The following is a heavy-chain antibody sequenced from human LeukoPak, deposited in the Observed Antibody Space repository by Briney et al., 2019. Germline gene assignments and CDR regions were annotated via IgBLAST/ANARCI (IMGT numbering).Heavy chain of an antibody. CDR3: ARHQTRSAAIDSNWFDP. Sequence: GESMKISCKGSGYTFTTYCIAWVRQMPGKGLEWVGVIYPGDSSTKYSPSFQGQVTISADKSISTAYLQWSSLKASDTAMYYCARHQTRSAAIDSNWFDPWGQGTLVTVSS. CDR2: IYPGDSST. D-gene: IGHD2-2*01. V-gene: IGHV5-51*01. CDR1: GYTFTTYC. J-gene: IGHJ5*02.